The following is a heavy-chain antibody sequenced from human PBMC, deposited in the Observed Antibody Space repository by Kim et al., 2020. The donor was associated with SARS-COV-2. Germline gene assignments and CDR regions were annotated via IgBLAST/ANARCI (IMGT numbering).Heavy chain of an antibody. CDR3: AHTGGSYSDKGY. Sequence: YYADSVQGRFTISRDNSKNTLYLQMNSLRAEDTAVYYCAHTGGSYSDKGYWGQGTLVTVSS. D-gene: IGHD1-26*01. V-gene: IGHV3-23*01. J-gene: IGHJ4*02.